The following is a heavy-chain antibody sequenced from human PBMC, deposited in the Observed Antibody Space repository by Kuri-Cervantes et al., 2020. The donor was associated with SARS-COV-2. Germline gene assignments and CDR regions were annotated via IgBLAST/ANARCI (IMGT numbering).Heavy chain of an antibody. CDR3: AREWAYIAAAALETDC. D-gene: IGHD6-13*01. CDR1: GGSISSSSYY. V-gene: IGHV4-39*07. Sequence: SETLSLTCTVSGGSISSSSYYWGWIRQPPGKGLEWIGSIYYSGSTYYNPSLKSRVTISVDTSKNQFSLKLSSVTAADTAVYYCAREWAYIAAAALETDCWGQGTLVTVSS. J-gene: IGHJ4*02. CDR2: IYYSGST.